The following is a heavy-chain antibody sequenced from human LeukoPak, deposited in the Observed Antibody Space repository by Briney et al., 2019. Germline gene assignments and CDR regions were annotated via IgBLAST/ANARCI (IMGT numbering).Heavy chain of an antibody. Sequence: ASVKVSCKASGYTFTSYYMHWVRQAPGQGLEWMGIINPSGGSTSYAQKFQGRVTMTRDTSIGTTYMELSRLRSDDTAVYYCARDSHNWNYSAFDPWGQGTLVTVSS. J-gene: IGHJ5*02. D-gene: IGHD1-7*01. CDR1: GYTFTSYY. V-gene: IGHV1-46*01. CDR3: ARDSHNWNYSAFDP. CDR2: INPSGGST.